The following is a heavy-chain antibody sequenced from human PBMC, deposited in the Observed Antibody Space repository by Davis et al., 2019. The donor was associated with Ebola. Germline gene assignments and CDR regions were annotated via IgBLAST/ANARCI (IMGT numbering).Heavy chain of an antibody. CDR1: GFTFSSYS. Sequence: GESLKISCAASGFTFSSYSMNWVRQAPGKGLEWVSSISSSSTIYYADSVKGRFTISRDNAKKSLYLQMNSLRDEDTAIYYCACTIFGVISNFDYWGQGTQSPSPQ. D-gene: IGHD3-3*01. J-gene: IGHJ4*02. V-gene: IGHV3-48*02. CDR2: ISSSSTI. CDR3: ACTIFGVISNFDY.